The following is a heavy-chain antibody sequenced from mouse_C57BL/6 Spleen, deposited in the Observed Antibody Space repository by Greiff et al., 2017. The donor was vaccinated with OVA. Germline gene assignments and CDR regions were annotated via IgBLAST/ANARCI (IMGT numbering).Heavy chain of an antibody. D-gene: IGHD3-2*02. J-gene: IGHJ2*01. CDR2: ISSGSSTI. CDR3: ARGGQLRLLFDY. V-gene: IGHV5-17*01. Sequence: DVKLVESGGGLVKPGGSLKLSCAASGFTFSDYGMHWVRQAPEKGLEWVAYISSGSSTIYYADTVKGRFTISRDNAKNTLFLQMTSLRSEDTAMYYCARGGQLRLLFDYWGQGTTLTVSS. CDR1: GFTFSDYG.